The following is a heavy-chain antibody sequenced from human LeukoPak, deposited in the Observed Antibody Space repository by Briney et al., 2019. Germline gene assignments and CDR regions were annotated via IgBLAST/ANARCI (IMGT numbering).Heavy chain of an antibody. Sequence: PGGSLRLSCAASGFTFSNYWMHWVRQAPGKGLVWVSRVNRDGSSTYYADSVKGRFTISRDNAKNTLYLQMNSLRAEDTAVYFCARDDYSSADYWGQGTVVTVSS. V-gene: IGHV3-74*01. J-gene: IGHJ4*02. CDR2: VNRDGSST. CDR3: ARDDYSSADY. D-gene: IGHD6-25*01. CDR1: GFTFSNYW.